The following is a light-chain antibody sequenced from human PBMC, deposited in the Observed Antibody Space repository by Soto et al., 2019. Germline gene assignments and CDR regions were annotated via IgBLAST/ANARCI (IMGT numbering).Light chain of an antibody. CDR3: QQYNNWSPLT. Sequence: EIVMTQSPATLSVSPGERATLSCRASQSVSSNLAWYQQKPGQAPRLLIYGASTRVAGFPARFSGSGSGTEFPLTIGSLQSEDFAVYSCQQYNNWSPLTFGGGTKVEIK. CDR2: GAS. J-gene: IGKJ4*01. CDR1: QSVSSN. V-gene: IGKV3-15*01.